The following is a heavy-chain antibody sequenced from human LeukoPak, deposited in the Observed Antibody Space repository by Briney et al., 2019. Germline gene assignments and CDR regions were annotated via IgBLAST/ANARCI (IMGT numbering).Heavy chain of an antibody. J-gene: IGHJ4*02. Sequence: GCSVKVTCKASGGTFSSYAISWVRQAPGQGLEWMGGIIPIFGTANYAQKFQGRVTITADESTSTAYMELSSLRSEDTAVYYCARGGYYYDSSGYSHLPDYWGQGTLVTVSA. CDR2: IIPIFGTA. CDR3: ARGGYYYDSSGYSHLPDY. CDR1: GGTFSSYA. D-gene: IGHD3-22*01. V-gene: IGHV1-69*01.